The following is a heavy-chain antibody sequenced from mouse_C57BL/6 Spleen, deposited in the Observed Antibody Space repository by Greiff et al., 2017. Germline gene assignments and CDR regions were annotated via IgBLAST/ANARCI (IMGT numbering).Heavy chain of an antibody. Sequence: EVKLQQSGPELVKPGASVKISCKASGYTFTDYNMAWVKQSPGKSLEWIGDINPNNGGTIYNQKFKGKATLTVDKSSSTAYMELRSLTSEDAAVYYCARSYGNSYYFDYWGQGTTLTVSS. CDR3: ARSYGNSYYFDY. J-gene: IGHJ2*01. CDR2: INPNNGGT. D-gene: IGHD2-1*01. V-gene: IGHV1-18*01. CDR1: GYTFTDYN.